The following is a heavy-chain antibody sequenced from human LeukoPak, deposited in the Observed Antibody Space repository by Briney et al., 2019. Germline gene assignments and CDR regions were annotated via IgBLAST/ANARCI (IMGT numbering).Heavy chain of an antibody. D-gene: IGHD3-10*01. CDR2: ISGTAVST. V-gene: IGHV3-23*01. CDR1: GFTFSSYG. CDR3: AKRYYGSGSYYYFDY. Sequence: GGSLRLSCAAFGFTFSSYGMSWVRQAPGEGLEWVSGISGTAVSTYYADSVKGRFSISRDNSKNTLYLQMSSLRAEDTAVYYCAKRYYGSGSYYYFDYWGQGTQVTVSS. J-gene: IGHJ4*02.